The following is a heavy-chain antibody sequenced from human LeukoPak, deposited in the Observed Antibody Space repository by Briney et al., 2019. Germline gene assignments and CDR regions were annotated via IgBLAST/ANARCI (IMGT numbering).Heavy chain of an antibody. CDR2: ISYDGSNK. D-gene: IGHD4-23*01. V-gene: IGHV3-30*18. J-gene: IGHJ4*02. Sequence: GGSLRLSCAASGFTFSSYGMHWVRQAPGKGLEWVAVISYDGSNKYYADSVKGRFTISRDNSKNTLYLQMNSLRAEDTAVYYCAKDGGSSGNSFFDYWGQGTLVTVSS. CDR3: AKDGGSSGNSFFDY. CDR1: GFTFSSYG.